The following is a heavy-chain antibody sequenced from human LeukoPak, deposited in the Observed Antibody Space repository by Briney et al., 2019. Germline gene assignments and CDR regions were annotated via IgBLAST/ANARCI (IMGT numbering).Heavy chain of an antibody. V-gene: IGHV4-34*01. Sequence: SETLSLTCAVYGGSFSGYYWSWIRQPPGKGLEWIGEINHSGSTNYNPSLKSRVTISVDTSKNQFSLKLSSVTAADTAVYYCARDVGHCTSFGCQLYYFDYWGKGALVTVSS. CDR2: INHSGST. CDR3: ARDVGHCTSFGCQLYYFDY. J-gene: IGHJ4*02. CDR1: GGSFSGYY. D-gene: IGHD1-1*01.